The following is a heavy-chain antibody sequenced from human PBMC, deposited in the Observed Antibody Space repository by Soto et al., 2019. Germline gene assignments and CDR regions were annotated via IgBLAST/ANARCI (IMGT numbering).Heavy chain of an antibody. CDR1: GYTFTSYY. Sequence: ASVKVSCKASGYTFTSYYMHWVRQAPGQGLEWMGIINPSGGSTSYAQKFQGRVTMTRDTSTSTVYMELSSLRSEDTAVYYCAGIAVAGQEIWYWGQGTLVTVSS. CDR2: INPSGGST. D-gene: IGHD6-19*01. J-gene: IGHJ4*02. CDR3: AGIAVAGQEIWY. V-gene: IGHV1-46*01.